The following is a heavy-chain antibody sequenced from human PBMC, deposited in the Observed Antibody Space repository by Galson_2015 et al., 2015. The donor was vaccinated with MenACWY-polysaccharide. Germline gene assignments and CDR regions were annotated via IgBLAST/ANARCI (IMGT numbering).Heavy chain of an antibody. CDR1: GFTFSSYW. Sequence: SLRLSCAASGFTFSSYWMNWVRQAPGKGLEWVANIKQDGSERYYMESVKGRFTISRDNAKNSLYLQMNSLRAEDTAVYYCARDPSGPGSYWGLWGQGTLVTVSS. CDR2: IKQDGSER. CDR3: ARDPSGPGSYWGL. J-gene: IGHJ4*02. V-gene: IGHV3-7*01. D-gene: IGHD3-10*01.